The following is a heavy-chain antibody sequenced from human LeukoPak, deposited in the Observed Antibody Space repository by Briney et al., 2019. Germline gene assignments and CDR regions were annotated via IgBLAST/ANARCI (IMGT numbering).Heavy chain of an antibody. CDR3: AKEGQLWFGELLFSYFDY. Sequence: PGGTLRLSCAASGFTFSSYGMSWVRQAPGKGLEWVSAISGSGGSTYYADSVKGRFTISRDNSKNTLYLQMNSLRAEDTAVYYCAKEGQLWFGELLFSYFDYRGQGTLVTVSS. CDR1: GFTFSSYG. V-gene: IGHV3-23*01. CDR2: ISGSGGST. D-gene: IGHD3-10*01. J-gene: IGHJ4*02.